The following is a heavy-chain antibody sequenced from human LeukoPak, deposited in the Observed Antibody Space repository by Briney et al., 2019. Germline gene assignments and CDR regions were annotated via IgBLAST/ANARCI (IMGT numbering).Heavy chain of an antibody. CDR3: ARPYSSGARVNY. V-gene: IGHV4-39*01. CDR1: GGSISSSSSY. J-gene: IGHJ4*02. D-gene: IGHD6-19*01. CDR2: IYYSGST. Sequence: SETLSLTCTVSGGSISSSSSYWGWIRQPPGKGLEWIGSIYYSGSTYYNPSLKSRVTISVDTSKNQFSLKLSSVTAADTAVYYCARPYSSGARVNYWGQGTLVTVSS.